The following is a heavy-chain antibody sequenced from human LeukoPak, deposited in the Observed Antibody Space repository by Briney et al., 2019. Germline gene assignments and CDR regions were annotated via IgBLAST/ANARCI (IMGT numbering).Heavy chain of an antibody. D-gene: IGHD6-19*01. J-gene: IGHJ6*02. V-gene: IGHV1-58*02. CDR3: ARDEHSSGWYLPPYYYYGMDV. CDR2: IVVGSGNT. Sequence: ELSGPTLVKTPGTSVKVSCKASGFTFTSSAMQWVRQARGQRLEWLGWIVVGSGNTNYAQKSQERVTITRDMSTSTVYMELSSLRSEDTAVYYCARDEHSSGWYLPPYYYYGMDVWGQGTTVTVSS. CDR1: GFTFTSSA.